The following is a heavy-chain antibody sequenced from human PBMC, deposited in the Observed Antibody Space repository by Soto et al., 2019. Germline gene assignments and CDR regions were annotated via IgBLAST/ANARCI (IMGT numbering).Heavy chain of an antibody. CDR3: ARRSRGYYYGTASYYNLWLDP. CDR1: GDSISNTAYY. J-gene: IGHJ5*02. CDR2: IYHSGST. V-gene: IGHV4-39*01. D-gene: IGHD3-10*01. Sequence: SETLFLTCTISGDSISNTAYYWGWIRQPPGKGLEWIGDIYHSGSTYYNPSLKSRVTISVDTSKNQFSLKLRSVTAADTAVYYCARRSRGYYYGTASYYNLWLDPWGQGTLVTVS.